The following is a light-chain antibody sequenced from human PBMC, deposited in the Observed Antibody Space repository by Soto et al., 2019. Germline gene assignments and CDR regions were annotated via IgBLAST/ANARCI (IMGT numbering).Light chain of an antibody. V-gene: IGKV3-11*01. CDR3: QQRRNWPPLT. J-gene: IGKJ4*01. CDR2: DAS. Sequence: EVVLTQSPATLSLSPGESATLSCRASQNVDIYVAWYQQKPGQAPRLLIYDASNRATGIPARFSGSGSGTDFTLTISSLEPEDFAVYYCQQRRNWPPLTFGGGTKVEMK. CDR1: QNVDIY.